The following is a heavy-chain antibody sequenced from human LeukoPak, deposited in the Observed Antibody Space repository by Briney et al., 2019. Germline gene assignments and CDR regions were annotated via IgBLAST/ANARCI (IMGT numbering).Heavy chain of an antibody. CDR2: ISYDGSNK. D-gene: IGHD3-10*01. Sequence: GRSLRLSCAASGFTFSSYAMHWLRQAPGKGLEWVAFISYDGSNKNYGGSVKGRFTISRDISKNTLYLQMNSLRAEDTAVYYCAKDEGGGFLWFGELSSWGQGTLVTVSS. J-gene: IGHJ4*02. V-gene: IGHV3-30*18. CDR3: AKDEGGGFLWFGELSS. CDR1: GFTFSSYA.